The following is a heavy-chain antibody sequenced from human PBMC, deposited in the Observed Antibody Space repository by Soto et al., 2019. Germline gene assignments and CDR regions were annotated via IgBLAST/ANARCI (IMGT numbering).Heavy chain of an antibody. Sequence: QLQLQESGPGLVKPSETLSLTCTVSGGSISSSSYYWGWIRQPPGKGLEWIGRIYYSGSTYYNPSLKSRVTISVDTSKNQFSLKLSSVTAADTAVYYCARLGIAGVQHWGQGTLVTVSS. J-gene: IGHJ1*01. V-gene: IGHV4-39*01. CDR3: ARLGIAGVQH. CDR2: IYYSGST. CDR1: GGSISSSSYY. D-gene: IGHD1-20*01.